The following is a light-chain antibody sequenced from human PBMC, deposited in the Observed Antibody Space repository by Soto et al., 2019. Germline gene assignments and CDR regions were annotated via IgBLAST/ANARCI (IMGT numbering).Light chain of an antibody. Sequence: DIVMTQSPDSLAVSLGERATINCKSSQSVLYSSNNKNYLAWYQQKPGQPPKLLIYWASTRESGVPDRFSGSGSGTDFTLTISSLQAEDVAVYYCQQYSTTPFTFGPGTKVEIK. J-gene: IGKJ3*01. CDR1: QSVLYSSNNKNY. CDR3: QQYSTTPFT. V-gene: IGKV4-1*01. CDR2: WAS.